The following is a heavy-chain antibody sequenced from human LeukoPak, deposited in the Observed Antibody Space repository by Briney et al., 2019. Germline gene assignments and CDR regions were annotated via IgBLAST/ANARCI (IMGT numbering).Heavy chain of an antibody. Sequence: GGSLRLSCAASGFTFSSYSMNWVRQAPGKGLEWVSYISSSSSTIYYADSVKGRFTISRDNSKNTLYLQMNSLRAEDTAVYYCASPIRRAFDIWGQGTMVTVSS. V-gene: IGHV3-48*01. D-gene: IGHD3-3*01. CDR2: ISSSSSTI. CDR3: ASPIRRAFDI. CDR1: GFTFSSYS. J-gene: IGHJ3*02.